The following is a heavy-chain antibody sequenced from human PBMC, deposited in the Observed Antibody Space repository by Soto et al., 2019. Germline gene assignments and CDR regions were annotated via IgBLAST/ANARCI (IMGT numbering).Heavy chain of an antibody. CDR3: VRGGGGGLFEH. CDR2: ISPKSTFR. CDR1: GFPFNDYY. Sequence: QVHLVESGGGLVKPGGSLRLSCATSGFPFNDYYMTWIRQAPGKGLEWLSHISPKSTFRNYADSVKGRFTISRDNTGSSLFLQMNSLGVDDTAVYSCVRGGGGGLFEHWGQGVLVTVSS. J-gene: IGHJ4*02. D-gene: IGHD2-21*01. V-gene: IGHV3-11*06.